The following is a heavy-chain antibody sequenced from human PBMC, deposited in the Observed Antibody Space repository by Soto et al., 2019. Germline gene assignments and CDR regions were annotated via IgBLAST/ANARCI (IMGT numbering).Heavy chain of an antibody. D-gene: IGHD2-21*02. V-gene: IGHV4-39*01. Sequence: SETLSLTCTVSGGSISSSTYYWGWMRQPPGKGLEWIASFFIGGNTYYNPSLKSRVTISVDTPKNQFSLKLSSVTAADTAVYYCARHPSDFWFDPWGQGTLVTVSS. CDR2: FFIGGNT. CDR1: GGSISSSTYY. J-gene: IGHJ5*02. CDR3: ARHPSDFWFDP.